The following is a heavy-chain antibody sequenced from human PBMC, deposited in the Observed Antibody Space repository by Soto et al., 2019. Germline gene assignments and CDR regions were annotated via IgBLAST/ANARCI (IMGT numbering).Heavy chain of an antibody. J-gene: IGHJ4*02. CDR1: GGSISSGGYY. CDR3: ARSSTSANYFDY. CDR2: IYYSGST. V-gene: IGHV4-31*03. Sequence: SETLSLTCTVSGGSISSGGYYWSWIRQHPGKGLEWIGYIYYSGSTYYNPSLKSRVTISVDTSKNQFSLKLSSVTAADTAVYYCARSSTSANYFDYWGQGTLVPVAS. D-gene: IGHD2-2*01.